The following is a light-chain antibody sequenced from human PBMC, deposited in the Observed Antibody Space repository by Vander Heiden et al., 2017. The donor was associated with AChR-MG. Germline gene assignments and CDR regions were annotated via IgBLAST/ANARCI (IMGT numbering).Light chain of an antibody. CDR1: PSIGTW. Sequence: DIQMTQSPSTLSVSVGDGVTITCRASPSIGTWLDWYQQRPGNAPKLLIYTASSFQSRVPSRFSGSGSGTAFTLTISSLQPDDFATYYRQQYDTYKTFGQGTKVEIK. V-gene: IGKV1-5*03. J-gene: IGKJ1*01. CDR2: TAS. CDR3: QQYDTYKT.